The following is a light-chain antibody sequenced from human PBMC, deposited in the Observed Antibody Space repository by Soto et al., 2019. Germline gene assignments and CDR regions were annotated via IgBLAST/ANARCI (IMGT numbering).Light chain of an antibody. V-gene: IGLV2-14*01. CDR3: SSHTSGDTRV. CDR2: EVT. Sequence: QSALTQPASVSGSPGQSIDISCTGTSSDVGGYDYVSWYQQHPDKAPKLIIYEVTKRPSWVSNRFSGSKSGNTASLTIAGLQPDDEADYYCSSHTSGDTRVFGSGTKLTVL. CDR1: SSDVGGYDY. J-gene: IGLJ1*01.